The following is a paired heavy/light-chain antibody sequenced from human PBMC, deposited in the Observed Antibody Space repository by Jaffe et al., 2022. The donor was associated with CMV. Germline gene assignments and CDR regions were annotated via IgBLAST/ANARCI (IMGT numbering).Heavy chain of an antibody. CDR1: GFTFSSFS. CDR2: ISDTSDTI. V-gene: IGHV3-23*01. CDR3: AKGGLITIKDY. D-gene: IGHD3-16*01. J-gene: IGHJ4*02. Sequence: EVQLLESGGGLVQPGGSLRLSCAASGFTFSSFSMTWVRQAPGKGLEWVSSISDTSDTIYYADSVKGRFTISRDNPKNTLYLQMNSLRAEDTAVYYCAKGGLITIKDYWGQGTLVIVSS.
Light chain of an antibody. Sequence: QSALTQPPSASGSPGQSVTISCTGTSSDVGGYNYVSWYQQHPGKAPKLMIYDVNMRPSGVPDRFSGSKSGNTASLTVSGLQAEDEADYYCSSYAGSNNLVFGGGTKLTVL. V-gene: IGLV2-8*01. CDR1: SSDVGGYNY. CDR3: SSYAGSNNLV. CDR2: DVN. J-gene: IGLJ2*01.